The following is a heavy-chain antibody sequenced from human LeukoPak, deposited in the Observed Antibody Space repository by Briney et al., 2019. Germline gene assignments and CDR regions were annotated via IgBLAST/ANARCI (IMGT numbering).Heavy chain of an antibody. J-gene: IGHJ4*02. CDR1: GFSFRSYW. D-gene: IGHD2-15*01. V-gene: IGHV3-74*01. Sequence: GGSLRLSCAASGFSFRSYWMHWVRQAPGKGLVWVSDIDSDGTTTRYADPVKGRFTISRDNANNKLYLQMNSLRAEDTAVYYCARANGPPIDWGQGTLVTVSS. CDR2: IDSDGTTT. CDR3: ARANGPPID.